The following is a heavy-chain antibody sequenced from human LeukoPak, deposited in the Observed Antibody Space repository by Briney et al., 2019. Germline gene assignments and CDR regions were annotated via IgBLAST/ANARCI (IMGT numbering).Heavy chain of an antibody. CDR3: ARFLRAVPFDY. Sequence: GGSLRLSCAASGFTFSSYSMNWVRQAPGKGLEWVSSISSSSYIYYADSVKGRFTISRDNAKNSLYLQMNSLRAEDTAVYYCARFLRAVPFDYWGQGTLVTVSS. CDR1: GFTFSSYS. V-gene: IGHV3-21*01. CDR2: ISSSSYI. J-gene: IGHJ4*02.